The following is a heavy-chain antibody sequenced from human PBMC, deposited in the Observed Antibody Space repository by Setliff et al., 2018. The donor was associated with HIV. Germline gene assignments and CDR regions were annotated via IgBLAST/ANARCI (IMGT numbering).Heavy chain of an antibody. CDR1: GGTFSRLA. CDR3: ARDYDILTGYTDYYYMDV. J-gene: IGHJ6*03. Sequence: SVKVSCKASGGTFSRLAISWVRQAPGQGLEWMGGIIPIYGTVNYAQKFQGRVTITADESTTTAYMELSSLRSEDTAVYYCARDYDILTGYTDYYYMDVWGKGTTVTVSS. D-gene: IGHD3-9*01. V-gene: IGHV1-69*13. CDR2: IIPIYGTV.